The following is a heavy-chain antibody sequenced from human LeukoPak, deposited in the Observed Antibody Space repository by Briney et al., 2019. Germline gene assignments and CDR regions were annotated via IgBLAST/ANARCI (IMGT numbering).Heavy chain of an antibody. V-gene: IGHV1-69*05. CDR3: ASRVPAAILGPFDY. Sequence: SVKVSCKASGGTFSSYAINWVRQAPGQGLEWMGGIIPIFGTANYAQKFQGRVTITTDESTSTAYMELSSLRSEDTAVYYCASRVPAAILGPFDYWGQGTLVTVSS. J-gene: IGHJ4*02. CDR1: GGTFSSYA. CDR2: IIPIFGTA. D-gene: IGHD2-2*02.